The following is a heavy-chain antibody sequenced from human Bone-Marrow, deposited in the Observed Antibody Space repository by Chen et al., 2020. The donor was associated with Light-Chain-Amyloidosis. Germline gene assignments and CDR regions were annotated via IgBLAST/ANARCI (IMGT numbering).Heavy chain of an antibody. J-gene: IGHJ4*02. CDR3: ARRRDGNNFDY. CDR1: GYTFPNYW. Sequence: EVQLEQSGPEVKKPGESLKISCKGSGYTFPNYWIGWVRQMPGKVLEWMGVIYPDDSEARYSPSFEGQVTISADKSITTAYLQWRSLKASDTAMYYCARRRDGNNFDYWGQGTLVTVSS. CDR2: IYPDDSEA. V-gene: IGHV5-51*01.